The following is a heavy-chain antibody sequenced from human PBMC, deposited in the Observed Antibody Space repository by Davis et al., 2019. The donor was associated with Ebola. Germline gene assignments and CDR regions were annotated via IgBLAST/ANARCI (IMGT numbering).Heavy chain of an antibody. CDR2: YYYTGST. CDR3: ARGDSYYDPIGYYAGPEAPDH. D-gene: IGHD3-22*01. V-gene: IGHV4-30-4*07. CDR1: GGFISSGGYS. Sequence: SETLSLTCAVSGGFISSGGYSWSWIRQPPGKGLEWIGYYYYTGSTYYNPSLQSRVTISIDTSKNQFNLKVSSVTAADTAVYYCARGDSYYDPIGYYAGPEAPDHWGQGTLVSVSS. J-gene: IGHJ4*02.